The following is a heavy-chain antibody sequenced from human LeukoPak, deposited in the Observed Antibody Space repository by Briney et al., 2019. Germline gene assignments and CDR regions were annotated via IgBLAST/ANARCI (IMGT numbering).Heavy chain of an antibody. CDR2: MNPNSGNT. D-gene: IGHD3-9*01. CDR3: ARGVLYYDILTGYRSYYYYMDV. J-gene: IGHJ6*03. CDR1: DYTFTSYD. Sequence: ASVKVSCKASDYTFTSYDINWVRQATGQGLEWMGWMNPNSGNTGYAQKFQGRVTITRNTSISTAYMELSSLRSEDTAVYYCARGVLYYDILTGYRSYYYYMDVWGKGTTVTVSS. V-gene: IGHV1-8*03.